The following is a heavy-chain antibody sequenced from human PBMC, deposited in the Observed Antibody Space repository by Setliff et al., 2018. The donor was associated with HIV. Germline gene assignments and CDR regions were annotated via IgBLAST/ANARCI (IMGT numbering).Heavy chain of an antibody. D-gene: IGHD3-10*01. CDR2: MNPSDGEA. Sequence: ASVKVSCKAYEYKFNNYYYHWVRQAPGQGLEWMAIMNPSDGEANYAQKFQGRLTVNRDRSTTTVHMELSSLTSDDTAVYYCAVKPSETLYKRFGDLFEGEGRYYHYYYYMDVWGKGTTVTVSS. J-gene: IGHJ6*03. CDR1: EYKFNNYY. CDR3: AVKPSETLYKRFGDLFEGEGRYYHYYYYMDV. V-gene: IGHV1-46*02.